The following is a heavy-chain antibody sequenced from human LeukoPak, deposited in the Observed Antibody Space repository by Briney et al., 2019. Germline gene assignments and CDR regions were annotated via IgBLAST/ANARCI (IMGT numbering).Heavy chain of an antibody. CDR1: GFTFGTYW. CDR2: IREDGS. J-gene: IGHJ4*01. CDR3: ARDVKRVHFVY. Sequence: GGSLRLSCAASGFTFGTYWMAWVRQGPGKGLEWVASIREDGSDYVASMKGRFAISRNNAKNSVYLQMNSLRAEDTAVYYCARDVKRVHFVYWGHGTLVTVSS. V-gene: IGHV3-7*01.